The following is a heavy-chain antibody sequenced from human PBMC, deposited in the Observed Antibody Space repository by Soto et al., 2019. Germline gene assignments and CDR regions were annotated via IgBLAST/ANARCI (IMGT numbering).Heavy chain of an antibody. CDR3: ARVRITMVRGVIDYGMDV. D-gene: IGHD3-10*01. J-gene: IGHJ6*02. CDR1: GGSFSGYY. Sequence: SETLSLTCAVYGGSFSGYYWSWIRQPPGKGLEWIGYIYYSGSTYYNPSLKSRVTISVDTSKNQFSLKLSSVTAADTAVYYCARVRITMVRGVIDYGMDVWGQGTTVTVSS. V-gene: IGHV4-34*09. CDR2: IYYSGST.